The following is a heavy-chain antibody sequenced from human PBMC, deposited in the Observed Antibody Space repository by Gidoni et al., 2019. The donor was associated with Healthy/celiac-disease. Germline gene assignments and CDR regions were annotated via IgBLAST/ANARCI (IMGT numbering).Heavy chain of an antibody. CDR3: ARGRYDSSGYYFMDY. CDR2: IWYDGSNK. J-gene: IGHJ4*02. CDR1: GFTFSSYG. V-gene: IGHV3-33*01. Sequence: QVQLVESGGGVVQPGRSLRLSCAASGFTFSSYGMHWVRQAPGKGLEWVAVIWYDGSNKYYADSVKGRFTISRDNSKNTLYLQMNSLRAEDTAVYYCARGRYDSSGYYFMDYWGQGTLVTVSS. D-gene: IGHD3-22*01.